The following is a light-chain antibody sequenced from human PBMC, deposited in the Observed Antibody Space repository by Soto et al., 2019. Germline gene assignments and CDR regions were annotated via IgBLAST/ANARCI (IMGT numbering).Light chain of an antibody. CDR2: GAS. V-gene: IGKV3-20*01. CDR1: QSVTNY. Sequence: EVVLTQSPATLSLSPGERATLSCRASQSVTNYLAWYQQKPGQAPRLLIYGASSRATGIPDRFSGSGSGTDFTLTISRLEPEDFAVYYCQQYGSPTWTFGQGTKVDNK. J-gene: IGKJ1*01. CDR3: QQYGSPTWT.